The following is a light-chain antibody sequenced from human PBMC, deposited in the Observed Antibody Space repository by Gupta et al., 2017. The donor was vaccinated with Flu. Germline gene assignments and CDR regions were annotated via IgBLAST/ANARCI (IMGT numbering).Light chain of an antibody. V-gene: IGLV3-21*02. CDR2: DDS. Sequence: TARSSWGRDDIENKSVSWYQQRPGQAPVLVLFDDSDRPSGIPERFSGSKSGNTAALTISRVEAGDEAAYYCQVCASGRDYWVFGGGTKLSVL. CDR3: QVCASGRDYWV. J-gene: IGLJ3*02. CDR1: DIENKS.